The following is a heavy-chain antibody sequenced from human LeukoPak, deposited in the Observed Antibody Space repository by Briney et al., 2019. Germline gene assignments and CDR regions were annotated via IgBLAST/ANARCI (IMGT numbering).Heavy chain of an antibody. CDR3: VRELDYWKPFDY. Sequence: GGSLRLSCAASGFTFSAYSMSWVRQPQRKGMEWVSYIGSSSSAIFYADSVKGRFTISRDNAKNSLSLQMNSLRAEDTAVYYCVRELDYWKPFDYWGQGTLVTVSS. D-gene: IGHD3-3*01. J-gene: IGHJ4*02. CDR2: IGSSSSAI. V-gene: IGHV3-48*01. CDR1: GFTFSAYS.